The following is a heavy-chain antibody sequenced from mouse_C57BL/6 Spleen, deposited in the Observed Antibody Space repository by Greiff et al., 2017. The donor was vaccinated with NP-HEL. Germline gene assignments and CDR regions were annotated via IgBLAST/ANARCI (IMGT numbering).Heavy chain of an antibody. J-gene: IGHJ1*03. CDR2: IYPSDSET. Sequence: QVQLKQPGAELVRPGSSVKLSCKASGYTFTSYWMDWVKQRPGQGLEWIGNIYPSDSETHYNQKFKDKATLTVDKSSSTAYMQLSSLTSEDSAVYYGARGEGGYFDVWGTGTTVTVSS. V-gene: IGHV1-61*01. CDR1: GYTFTSYW. CDR3: ARGEGGYFDV.